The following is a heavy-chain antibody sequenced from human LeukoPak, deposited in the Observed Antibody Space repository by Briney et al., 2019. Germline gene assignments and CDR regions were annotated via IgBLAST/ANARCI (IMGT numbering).Heavy chain of an antibody. CDR3: AKGKGGSSSSNYYYYYMDV. CDR1: GFTFSTYN. V-gene: IGHV3-21*04. D-gene: IGHD6-6*01. Sequence: GGSLRLSCAASGFTFSTYNMNWVRQAPGKGLEWVSSITSSSSYTFYADSVKGRFTISRDNAKNSLYLQMNSLRAEDTAVYYCAKGKGGSSSSNYYYYYMDVWGKGTTVTVSS. J-gene: IGHJ6*03. CDR2: ITSSSSYT.